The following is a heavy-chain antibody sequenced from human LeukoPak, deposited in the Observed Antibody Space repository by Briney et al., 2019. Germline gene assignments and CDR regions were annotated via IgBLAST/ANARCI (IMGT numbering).Heavy chain of an antibody. Sequence: GASVKVSCKASGYTFTSYVLNWVRQAPGQGLECMGWINTNTGNPTYAQGFTGRFVFSLDTSVSTAYLQISSLKAEDTALYYCVRASTPKVGATIYYFDYWGQGTLVTVSS. CDR2: INTNTGNP. CDR1: GYTFTSYV. J-gene: IGHJ4*02. D-gene: IGHD1-26*01. CDR3: VRASTPKVGATIYYFDY. V-gene: IGHV7-4-1*02.